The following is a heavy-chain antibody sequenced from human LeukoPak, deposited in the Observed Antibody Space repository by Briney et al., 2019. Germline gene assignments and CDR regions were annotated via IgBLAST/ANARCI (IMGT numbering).Heavy chain of an antibody. J-gene: IGHJ6*03. Sequence: GGSLRLSCAASGFAFSGSPMHWVRQASGKGLEWVGRIRTKANSYATSYAASVKGRFTIPRDDSKNTAFLQMNSLKTEDTAVYYCTTGKTYYGSGPYYYYYMDVXGNGTTVTVSS. CDR1: GFAFSGSP. V-gene: IGHV3-73*01. CDR2: IRTKANSYAT. CDR3: TTGKTYYGSGPYYYYYMDV. D-gene: IGHD3-10*01.